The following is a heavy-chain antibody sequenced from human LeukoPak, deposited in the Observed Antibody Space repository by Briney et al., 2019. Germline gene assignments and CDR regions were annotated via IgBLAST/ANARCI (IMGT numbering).Heavy chain of an antibody. CDR3: TTDEDWNYARKDV. Sequence: GGTLRLSCAASGFTFNYAWMSWVRQVPGKGLEWVGQTVSEIDGGTTDYAAPVKGRFTISRDDSKSTLYLQMNSLKIEDTAVYYCTTDEDWNYARKDVWGQGATVIVSS. CDR2: TVSEIDGGTT. D-gene: IGHD1-7*01. J-gene: IGHJ6*02. V-gene: IGHV3-15*04. CDR1: GFTFNYAW.